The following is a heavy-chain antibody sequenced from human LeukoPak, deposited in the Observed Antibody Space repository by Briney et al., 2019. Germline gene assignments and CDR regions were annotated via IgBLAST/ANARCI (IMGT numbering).Heavy chain of an antibody. D-gene: IGHD1-1*01. V-gene: IGHV1-2*02. CDR2: INPNSGGT. CDR1: GYTFTGYY. Sequence: GASVKVSCKASGYTFTGYYMHWVRQAPGQGLEWMGWINPNSGGTNYAQKFQGRVTMTRDTSISTAYMELSRLRSDDTAVYYCARGKGLGTTGTTWLYWGQGTLVAVSS. CDR3: ARGKGLGTTGTTWLY. J-gene: IGHJ4*02.